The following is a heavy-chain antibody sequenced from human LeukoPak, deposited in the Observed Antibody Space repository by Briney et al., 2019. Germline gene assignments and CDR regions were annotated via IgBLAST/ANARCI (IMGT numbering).Heavy chain of an antibody. V-gene: IGHV4-59*02. D-gene: IGHD2/OR15-2a*01. Sequence: SETLSLTCVVSGASVSTSHWNWIRQVPGKGLEWIACLSYTGKTDYSPSLAGRATISFGTSENQVSLKLRSVSAADTGVYYCSEGYFEPFAHWGQGARVTVSS. CDR3: SEGYFEPFAH. J-gene: IGHJ4*02. CDR1: GASVSTSH. CDR2: LSYTGKT.